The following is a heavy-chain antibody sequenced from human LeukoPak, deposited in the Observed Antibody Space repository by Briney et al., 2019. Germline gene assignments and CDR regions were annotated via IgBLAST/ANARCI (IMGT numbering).Heavy chain of an antibody. Sequence: GGSLRLSCAASGFTVSSNYMSWVRQAPGEGLEWVSVIYSGGSTYYADSVKGRFTISRHNSKNTLYLQMNSLRAEDTAVYYCASSGRWLQFPFDYWGQGTLVTVSS. J-gene: IGHJ4*02. CDR3: ASSGRWLQFPFDY. D-gene: IGHD5-24*01. V-gene: IGHV3-53*04. CDR1: GFTVSSNY. CDR2: IYSGGST.